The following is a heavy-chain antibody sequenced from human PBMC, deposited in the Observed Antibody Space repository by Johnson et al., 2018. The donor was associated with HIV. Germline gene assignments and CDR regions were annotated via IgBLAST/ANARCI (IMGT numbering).Heavy chain of an antibody. V-gene: IGHV3-13*01. CDR1: GFTFSSYA. D-gene: IGHD3-22*01. Sequence: EVQLVESGGELVQPGGSLRLSCAASGFTFSSYAMHWVRQATGKGLEWVSAIGTAGDTSYPGSVKGRFTISRDNSKNTLYLQMNSLRAEDTAVYYCASQMIALDAFDIWGQGTMVTVSS. CDR3: ASQMIALDAFDI. CDR2: IGTAGDT. J-gene: IGHJ3*02.